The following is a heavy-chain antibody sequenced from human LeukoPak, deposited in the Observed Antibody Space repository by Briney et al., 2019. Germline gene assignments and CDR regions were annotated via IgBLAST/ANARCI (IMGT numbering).Heavy chain of an antibody. CDR2: ISDRGDST. D-gene: IGHD3/OR15-3a*01. CDR1: GLNLTTYA. CDR3: AKGRWGLTINNFDL. V-gene: IGHV3-23*01. Sequence: GGSLRLSCAASGLNLTTYAMGWVRQAPGKGLEWVSVISDRGDSTYYGDSVKGRFTISRDSSKNTLYLQMNSLGGEDTALYYCAKGRWGLTINNFDLWGQGTMATVSS. J-gene: IGHJ3*01.